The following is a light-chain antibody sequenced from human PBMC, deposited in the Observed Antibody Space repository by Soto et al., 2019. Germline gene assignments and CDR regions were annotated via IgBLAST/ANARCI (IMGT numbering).Light chain of an antibody. CDR3: QQRSIWPPIT. J-gene: IGKJ5*01. V-gene: IGKV3-11*01. CDR1: QSISNY. Sequence: EIVLTQSPATLSLSPGESATLSCRASQSISNYLAWYQQKPGQAPRLIIYDTFNRATGVPARFSGSGFATDFTLTISSLEPADFAVYYCQQRSIWPPITFGQGTRLEIK. CDR2: DTF.